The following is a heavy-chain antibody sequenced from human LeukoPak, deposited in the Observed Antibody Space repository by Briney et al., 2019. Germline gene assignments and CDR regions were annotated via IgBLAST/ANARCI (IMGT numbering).Heavy chain of an antibody. D-gene: IGHD2-2*01. CDR1: GFSLTTSGVG. V-gene: IGHV2-5*01. CDR3: ARRGSSTSVDY. J-gene: IGHJ4*01. CDR2: IYWNDDK. Sequence: ESGPTLVEPTQTLTLTCTFSGFSLTTSGVGVGWIRQPPGKALEWLALIYWNDDKHYSPSLKSRLTISKDTSRNQVVLSMTNMDPVDTATYYCARRGSSTSVDYWAKEPYSPSPQ.